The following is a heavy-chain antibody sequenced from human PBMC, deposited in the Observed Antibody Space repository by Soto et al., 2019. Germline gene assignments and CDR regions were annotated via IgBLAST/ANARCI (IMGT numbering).Heavy chain of an antibody. CDR1: GGSMGSYY. CDR3: ARGQRFSDWFDP. V-gene: IGHV4-4*07. CDR2: VYSSGGT. D-gene: IGHD3-3*01. Sequence: SETLSLTCTVSGGSMGSYYWTWIRQPAGKGLEWIGRVYSSGGTHYNPSLKSRVTISLDTSKNQFSLRLLSVTDADTAVYYCARGQRFSDWFDPWGQGTLVTVSS. J-gene: IGHJ5*02.